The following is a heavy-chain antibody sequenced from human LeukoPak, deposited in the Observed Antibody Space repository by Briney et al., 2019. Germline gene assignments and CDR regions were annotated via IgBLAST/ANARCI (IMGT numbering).Heavy chain of an antibody. V-gene: IGHV3-21*01. Sequence: GGSLRLSCAASGFSFSTDTINWFRQPPGKGVEVISSISNNESCIDYAHSVKSRFTISRDNSKKSLSLQLNSLSPEDTAVYYCPRTGRGNSYGLDYWGQGTMVTVSS. J-gene: IGHJ4*02. CDR2: ISNNESCI. CDR1: GFSFSTDT. CDR3: PRTGRGNSYGLDY. D-gene: IGHD5-18*01.